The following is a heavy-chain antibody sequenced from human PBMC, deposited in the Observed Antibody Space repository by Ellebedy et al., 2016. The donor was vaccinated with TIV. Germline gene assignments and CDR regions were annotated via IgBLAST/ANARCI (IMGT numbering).Heavy chain of an antibody. CDR1: GFTFYSYW. J-gene: IGHJ6*02. V-gene: IGHV3-74*01. CDR3: VKGAYPVPTVMAV. D-gene: IGHD3-16*01. CDR2: INSGGNSI. Sequence: GGSLRLSCAASGFTFYSYWMYWVRQAPGKGLVWVSRINSGGNSISYADSVKGRFTISRDNSKNTLDLQMTSLRAEDTALYYCVKGAYPVPTVMAVWGQGTTVTVSS.